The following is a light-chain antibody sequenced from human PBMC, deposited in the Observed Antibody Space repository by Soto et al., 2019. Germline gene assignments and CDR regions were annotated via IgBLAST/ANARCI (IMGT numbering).Light chain of an antibody. J-gene: IGKJ1*01. CDR1: QGIGSL. CDR2: SAS. CDR3: QQFNSYPPT. V-gene: IGKV1-9*01. Sequence: DIQLTQSPSFLSASVGDRVTITCRASQGIGSLLAWYQQKPGKAPRLLIYSASTLQSGVSFRFSGSGSGTEFTLTISSLQSEDFATYYCQQFNSYPPTFGQGTKVEIK.